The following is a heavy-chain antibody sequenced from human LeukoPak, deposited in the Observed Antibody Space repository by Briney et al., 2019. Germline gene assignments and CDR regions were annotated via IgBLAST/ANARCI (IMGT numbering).Heavy chain of an antibody. CDR2: IYYSGST. CDR3: ARDRVLDGMDV. Sequence: SETLSLTCTVSGGSISSYYWSWIRQPPGKGLGWIGYIYYSGSTNYNPSLKSRVTISVDTSKNQFSLKLSSVTAADTAVYYCARDRVLDGMDVWGQGTTVTVSS. CDR1: GGSISSYY. D-gene: IGHD3-3*02. V-gene: IGHV4-59*01. J-gene: IGHJ6*02.